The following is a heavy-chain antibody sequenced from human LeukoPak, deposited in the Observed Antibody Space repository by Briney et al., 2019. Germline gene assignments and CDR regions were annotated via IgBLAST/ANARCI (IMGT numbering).Heavy chain of an antibody. Sequence: GASVKVSCKAPGGTLITHFISWVRQAPGQGLEWVGRIVPMIGVATYAQSLQGRVTITADKSTNAAYMELSSLRSEDTAVYYCARARRNGSGSYGYWGQGTLVTVSS. CDR2: IVPMIGVA. CDR3: ARARRNGSGSYGY. V-gene: IGHV1-69*04. J-gene: IGHJ4*02. CDR1: GGTLITHF. D-gene: IGHD3-10*01.